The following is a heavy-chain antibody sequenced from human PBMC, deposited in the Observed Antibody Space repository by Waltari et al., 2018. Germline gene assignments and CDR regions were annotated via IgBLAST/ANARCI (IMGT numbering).Heavy chain of an antibody. CDR1: GFTFSHFA. J-gene: IGHJ4*02. Sequence: VQLLESGGDLIQPGGSLRLSCAASGFTFSHFAMTWVRQAPGKSLGWVSSISGSGGTSYSTDSLTGRFTISRDNSENTLYLHMNSLRAEDSAIYYCAKDRGSGRIYFDSWGRGTLVAFSS. D-gene: IGHD3-10*01. CDR2: ISGSGGTS. CDR3: AKDRGSGRIYFDS. V-gene: IGHV3-23*01.